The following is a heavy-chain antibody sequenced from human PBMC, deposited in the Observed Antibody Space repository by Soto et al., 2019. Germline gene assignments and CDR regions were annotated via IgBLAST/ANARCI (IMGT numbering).Heavy chain of an antibody. CDR3: ARDGIAAAGTSWFDP. J-gene: IGHJ5*02. CDR1: GGTFSTYS. V-gene: IGHV1-3*01. CDR2: INAGNGNT. D-gene: IGHD6-13*01. Sequence: VASVKVSCKDSGGTFSTYSMFWVRQAPGQRLEWMGWINAGNGNTKYSQKFQGRVTITTDTSASTAYMELSSLRSEDTAVYYCARDGIAAAGTSWFDPWGQGTLVTVSS.